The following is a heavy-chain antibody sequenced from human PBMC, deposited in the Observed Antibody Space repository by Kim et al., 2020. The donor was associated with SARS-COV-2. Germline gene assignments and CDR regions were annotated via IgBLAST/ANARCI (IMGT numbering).Heavy chain of an antibody. Sequence: ASVKVSCKASGYTFTSYGISWVRQAPGQGLEWMGWISAYNGNTNYAQKLQGRVTMTTDTSTSTAYMELRSLRSDDTAVYYCARDRPFPYCSGGSCGGMDVWGQGTTVTVSS. V-gene: IGHV1-18*01. CDR3: ARDRPFPYCSGGSCGGMDV. D-gene: IGHD2-15*01. CDR2: ISAYNGNT. CDR1: GYTFTSYG. J-gene: IGHJ6*02.